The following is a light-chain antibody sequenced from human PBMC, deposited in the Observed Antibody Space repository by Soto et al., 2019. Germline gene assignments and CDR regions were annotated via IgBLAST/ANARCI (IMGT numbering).Light chain of an antibody. CDR2: SAS. CDR1: QVISTY. CDR3: QQSYIIPVT. J-gene: IGKJ1*01. Sequence: DIQMTQTPSSLSASVGDRVSITCRAGQVISTYVTWYQQRPGKAPNLLIYSASSLQSGVPSRFSCSGSGTDFTLTICSLQPEDFATYYCQQSYIIPVTFCHGTKVDI. V-gene: IGKV1-39*01.